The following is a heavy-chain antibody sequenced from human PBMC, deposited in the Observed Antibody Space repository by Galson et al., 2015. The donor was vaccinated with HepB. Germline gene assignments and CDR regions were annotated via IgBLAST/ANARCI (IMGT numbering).Heavy chain of an antibody. D-gene: IGHD1-26*01. CDR2: IWYDGSNK. CDR3: ASCGGSGSYYESFSSMDV. CDR1: GFTFSSYG. J-gene: IGHJ6*02. V-gene: IGHV3-33*01. Sequence: SLRLSCAASGFTFSSYGMHWVRQAPGKGLEWVAVIWYDGSNKYYADSVKGRFTISRDNSKNTLYLQMNSLRAEDTAVYYCASCGGSGSYYESFSSMDVWGQGTTVTVSS.